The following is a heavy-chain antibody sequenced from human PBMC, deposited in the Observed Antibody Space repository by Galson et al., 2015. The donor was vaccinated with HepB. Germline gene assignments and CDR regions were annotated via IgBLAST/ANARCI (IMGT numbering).Heavy chain of an antibody. CDR1: GFTFSSYA. CDR3: ARENSWLNAFDI. CDR2: ISYDGSNK. Sequence: SLRLSCAASGFTFSSYAMHWVRQAPGKGLEWVAVISYDGSNKYYADSVKGRFTISRDNSKNTLYLQMNSPRAEDTAVYYCARENSWLNAFDIWGQGTMVTVSS. J-gene: IGHJ3*02. D-gene: IGHD6-13*01. V-gene: IGHV3-30*04.